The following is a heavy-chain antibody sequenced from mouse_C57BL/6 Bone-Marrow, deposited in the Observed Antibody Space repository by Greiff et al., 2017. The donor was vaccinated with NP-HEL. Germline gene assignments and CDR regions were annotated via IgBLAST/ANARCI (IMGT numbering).Heavy chain of an antibody. D-gene: IGHD2-3*01. CDR3: ARDTDDGYFPYAMDY. CDR2: ISYDGSN. CDR1: GYSITSGYY. V-gene: IGHV3-6*01. Sequence: DVKLQESGPGLVKPSQSLSLTCSVTGYSITSGYYWNWIRQFPGNKLEWMGYISYDGSNNYNPSLKNRISITRDTSKNQFFLKLNSVTTEDTATYYCARDTDDGYFPYAMDYWGQGTSVTVSS. J-gene: IGHJ4*01.